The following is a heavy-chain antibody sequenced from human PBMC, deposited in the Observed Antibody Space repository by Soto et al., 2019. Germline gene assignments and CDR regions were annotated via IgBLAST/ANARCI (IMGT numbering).Heavy chain of an antibody. J-gene: IGHJ4*02. CDR2: ISYDGSNK. CDR1: GFTFSTSG. V-gene: IGHV3-30*18. CDR3: AKEYSGYDHFDY. D-gene: IGHD5-12*01. Sequence: GGSLRLSCAASGFTFSTSGMHWVRQAPGKGLEWVAVISYDGSNKYYADSVKGRFTISRDNSKNTLYLQMNSLRAEDTAVYYCAKEYSGYDHFDYWGQGTLVTVSS.